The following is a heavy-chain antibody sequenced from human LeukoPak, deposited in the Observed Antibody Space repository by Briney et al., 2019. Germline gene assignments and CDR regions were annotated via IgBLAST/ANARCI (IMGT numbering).Heavy chain of an antibody. CDR2: ISYDGSNK. CDR1: GFTFSSYA. CDR3: ARDLAVAKYYYDSSGLLDY. J-gene: IGHJ4*02. Sequence: GGSLRLSCAASGFTFSSYAMHWVRQAPGKGLEWVAVISYDGSNKYYADSVKGRFTISRDNSKNTLYLQMNSLRAEDTAVYYCARDLAVAKYYYDSSGLLDYWGQGTRVTVSS. D-gene: IGHD3-22*01. V-gene: IGHV3-30*04.